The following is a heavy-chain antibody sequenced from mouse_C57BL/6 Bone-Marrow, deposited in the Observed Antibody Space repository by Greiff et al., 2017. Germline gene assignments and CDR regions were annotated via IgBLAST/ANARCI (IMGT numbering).Heavy chain of an antibody. V-gene: IGHV5-17*01. J-gene: IGHJ2*01. CDR3: ARGPTTVVPFDY. CDR1: GFTFSDYG. Sequence: EVQRVESGGGLVKPGGSLKLSCAASGFTFSDYGMHWVRQAPEKGLEWVAYISSGSSTIYYADTVKGRFTISRDNAKNTLFLQLTSLRSEDTAMYYCARGPTTVVPFDYWGQGTTLTVSS. D-gene: IGHD1-1*01. CDR2: ISSGSSTI.